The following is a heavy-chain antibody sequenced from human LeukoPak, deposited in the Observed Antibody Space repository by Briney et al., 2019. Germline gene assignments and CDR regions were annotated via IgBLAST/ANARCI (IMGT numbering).Heavy chain of an antibody. J-gene: IGHJ4*02. CDR1: GDSITSNGFY. D-gene: IGHD3-16*01. V-gene: IGHV4-61*08. CDR3: ARVITVRGVIFDY. CDR2: IYYSGST. Sequence: PSETLSLTCTVSGDSITSNGFYWSWIRQPPGKGLEWIGYIYYSGSTNYNPSLKSRVTISVDTSKNQFSLTLNSVTAADTAVYYCARVITVRGVIFDYWGQGTLVTVSS.